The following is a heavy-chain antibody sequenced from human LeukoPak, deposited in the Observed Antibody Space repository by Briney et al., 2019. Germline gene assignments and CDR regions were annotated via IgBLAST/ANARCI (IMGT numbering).Heavy chain of an antibody. D-gene: IGHD5-18*01. Sequence: PSETLSLTCAVYGGSFSGFYWSWIRQPPEKGLEWIGEINHSGSTYYKPSLKSRVSISVDTSKNQISLKLSSVTAADTAVYYCARGRLGYSYGYGGIYYYGMDVWGQGTTVTVSS. CDR3: ARGRLGYSYGYGGIYYYGMDV. CDR2: INHSGST. V-gene: IGHV4-34*01. J-gene: IGHJ6*02. CDR1: GGSFSGFY.